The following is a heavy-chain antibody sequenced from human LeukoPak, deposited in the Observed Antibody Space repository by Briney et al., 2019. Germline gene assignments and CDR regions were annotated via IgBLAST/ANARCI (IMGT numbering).Heavy chain of an antibody. Sequence: SETLSLTCTVSGGSISSYYWSWIRQPPGKGLEWIGYIYYSGSTNYNPSFKSRVTISVDTSKNQFSLKLSSVTAADTALYYCATAANYWYIDLWGRGTLVTVSS. CDR2: IYYSGST. J-gene: IGHJ2*01. CDR1: GGSISSYY. V-gene: IGHV4-59*01. D-gene: IGHD2-15*01. CDR3: ATAANYWYIDL.